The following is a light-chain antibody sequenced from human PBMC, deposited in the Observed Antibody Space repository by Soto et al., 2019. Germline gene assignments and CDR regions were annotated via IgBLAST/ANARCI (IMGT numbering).Light chain of an antibody. CDR3: SSYTSTNTYV. V-gene: IGLV2-14*01. CDR2: EVS. Sequence: QSVLTQPASVSGSAGQSMTISCTGTSSADDAYNHVSWYQQHPGKAPKLMIYEVSNRPPWVSNRFSGSKSGNTASLTISGLQAEDEADYYCSSYTSTNTYVFGTGTKVTVL. CDR1: SSADDAYNH. J-gene: IGLJ1*01.